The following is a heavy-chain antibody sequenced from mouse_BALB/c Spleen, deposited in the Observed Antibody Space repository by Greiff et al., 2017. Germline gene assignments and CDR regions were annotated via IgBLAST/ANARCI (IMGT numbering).Heavy chain of an antibody. CDR3: AKGDDYDYFDY. CDR1: GFTFSSFG. V-gene: IGHV5-17*02. J-gene: IGHJ2*01. Sequence: EVHLVESGGGLVQPGGSRKLSCAASGFTFSSFGMHWVRQAPEKGLEWVAYISSGSSTIYYADTVKGRFTISRDNPKNTLFLQMTSLRSEDTAMYYCAKGDDYDYFDYWGQGTTLTVSS. CDR2: ISSGSSTI. D-gene: IGHD2-4*01.